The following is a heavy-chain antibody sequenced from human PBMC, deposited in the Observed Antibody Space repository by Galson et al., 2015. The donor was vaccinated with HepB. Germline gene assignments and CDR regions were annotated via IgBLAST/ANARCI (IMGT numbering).Heavy chain of an antibody. V-gene: IGHV3-33*08. Sequence: SLRLSCAASGFTFSSYGMHWVRQAPGKGLEWVAVIWYDGSNKYYADSVKGRFTISRDNSKNTLYLQMNSLRAEDTAVYYCARDLTPIAVAGTPYYYGMDVWGQGTTVTVSS. CDR3: ARDLTPIAVAGTPYYYGMDV. CDR2: IWYDGSNK. J-gene: IGHJ6*02. D-gene: IGHD6-19*01. CDR1: GFTFSSYG.